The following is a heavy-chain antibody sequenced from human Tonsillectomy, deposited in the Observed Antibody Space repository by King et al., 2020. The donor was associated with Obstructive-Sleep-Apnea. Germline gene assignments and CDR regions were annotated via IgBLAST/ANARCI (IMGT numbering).Heavy chain of an antibody. CDR2: ISYDGSNK. CDR1: GFTFSSYG. D-gene: IGHD3-9*01. Sequence: QLVQSGGGVVQPGRSLRLSCAASGFTFSSYGMHWVRQAPGKGLEWVAVISYDGSNKYYADSVKGRFTISRDNSKNTLYLQMNSLRAEDTAVYYCAKDGWNYDILSGYGMDVWGQGTTVTVSS. V-gene: IGHV3-30*18. J-gene: IGHJ6*02. CDR3: AKDGWNYDILSGYGMDV.